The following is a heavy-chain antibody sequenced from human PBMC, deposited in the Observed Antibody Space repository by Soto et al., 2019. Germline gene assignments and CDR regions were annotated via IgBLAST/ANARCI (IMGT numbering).Heavy chain of an antibody. CDR1: GFTFDDYA. J-gene: IGHJ4*02. D-gene: IGHD6-13*01. V-gene: IGHV3-9*01. Sequence: GGSLRLSCAASGFTFDDYAMHWVRQAPGKGLEWVSGISWNSGSIGYADSVKGRFTISRDNSRNKLFLQLNSLRDEDTAVYYCAKEYGSTWIDHWGQGTPVTVSS. CDR3: AKEYGSTWIDH. CDR2: ISWNSGSI.